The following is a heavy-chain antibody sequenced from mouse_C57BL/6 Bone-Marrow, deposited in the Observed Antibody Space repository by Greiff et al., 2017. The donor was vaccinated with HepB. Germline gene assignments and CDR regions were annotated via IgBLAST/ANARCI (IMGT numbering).Heavy chain of an antibody. CDR1: GYTFTSYW. D-gene: IGHD2-13*01. V-gene: IGHV1-55*01. CDR3: ARRLYFDY. Sequence: VQLQQPGAGLVKPGASVKISCTASGYTFTSYWITWVKQRPGQGLEWIGDIYPGSGSTNYNEKFKSKATLTVDTSSSTAYMQLSSLTSEDSAVYYCARRLYFDYWGQGTTLTVSS. J-gene: IGHJ2*01. CDR2: IYPGSGST.